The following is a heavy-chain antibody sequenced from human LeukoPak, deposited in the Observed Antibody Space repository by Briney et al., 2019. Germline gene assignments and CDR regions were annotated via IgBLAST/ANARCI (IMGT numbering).Heavy chain of an antibody. D-gene: IGHD5-24*01. V-gene: IGHV3-48*02. CDR1: GFNFISFG. CDR3: ARKMDL. J-gene: IGHJ5*02. Sequence: PGGSLRLSCAASGFNFISFGMNWVRQAPGKGLEWVSYIDGSSRSIYYADSVKGRFTVSRDNAKNSLFLQMNSLRDDDTAVYFCARKMDLWGQGTLVTVSS. CDR2: IDGSSRSI.